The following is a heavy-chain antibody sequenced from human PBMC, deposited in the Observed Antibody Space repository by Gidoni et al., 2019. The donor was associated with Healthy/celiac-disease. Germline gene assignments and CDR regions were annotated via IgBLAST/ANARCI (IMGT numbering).Heavy chain of an antibody. J-gene: IGHJ6*02. Sequence: QVQLVQSGAEVKKPGASVKVSCKASGYTFTSYYKHWVRQAPGQGLEWMGIINPSGGSTSYAQKFQGRVTMTRDTSTSTVFMELSSLRSENTAVYYCARAHIYGDYVPYYYYYYGMDVWGQGTTVTVSS. V-gene: IGHV1-46*03. CDR2: INPSGGST. D-gene: IGHD4-17*01. CDR3: ARAHIYGDYVPYYYYYYGMDV. CDR1: GYTFTSYY.